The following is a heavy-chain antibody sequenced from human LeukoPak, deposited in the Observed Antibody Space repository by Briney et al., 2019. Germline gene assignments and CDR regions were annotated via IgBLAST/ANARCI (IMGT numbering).Heavy chain of an antibody. D-gene: IGHD4-17*01. CDR2: IYYSGST. Sequence: SETLSLTCTVSGGSISSGGYYWSWIRQHPGKGLEWIGYIYYSGSTYYNPSLKSRVTISVDTSKNQFSLKLSSVTAADTAVYYCARDDYGLVGPWGQGTLVTVSS. J-gene: IGHJ5*02. V-gene: IGHV4-31*03. CDR3: ARDDYGLVGP. CDR1: GGSISSGGYY.